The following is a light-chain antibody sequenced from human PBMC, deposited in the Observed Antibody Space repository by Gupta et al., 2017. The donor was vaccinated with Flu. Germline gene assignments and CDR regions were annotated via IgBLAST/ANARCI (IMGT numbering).Light chain of an antibody. V-gene: IGLV2-11*01. CDR1: SSDVGGYNY. CDR3: CSYAGGPYV. Sequence: QSALTQPRSVSGCPGQSVTISCTGSSSDVGGYNYVSWYQQHPGKAPKLMIYDFSERPSGVPDRFSGSKSGNTASLTISGLQAEEEADYYCCSYAGGPYVFGTGTEVTVL. J-gene: IGLJ1*01. CDR2: DFS.